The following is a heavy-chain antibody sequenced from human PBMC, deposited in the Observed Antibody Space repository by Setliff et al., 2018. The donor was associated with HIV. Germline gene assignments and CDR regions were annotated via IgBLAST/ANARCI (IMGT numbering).Heavy chain of an antibody. D-gene: IGHD3-22*01. CDR2: ISAYNGNT. J-gene: IGHJ6*02. V-gene: IGHV1-18*01. CDR3: AGEIGDYYDSSGYYPPTDYYYGMDV. Sequence: GASVKVSCKASGYTFTSYDISWVRQAPGQGLEWMGWISAYNGNTNYAQKLQGKVTMTTDTSTSTAYMELRSLRSDDTAVYYCAGEIGDYYDSSGYYPPTDYYYGMDVWGQGTTVTVSS. CDR1: GYTFTSYD.